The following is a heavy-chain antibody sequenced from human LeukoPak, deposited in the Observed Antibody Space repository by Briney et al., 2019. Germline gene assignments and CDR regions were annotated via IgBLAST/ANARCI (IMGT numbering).Heavy chain of an antibody. Sequence: SETLSLTCTVSGGSISNYYWSWIRQPPGKGLEWIGYIYYRGSTNYNPSLKSRVTISVDTSKNQLSLKLSSVTAADTAVYFCARRVSSGWYDYWGQGTLVTVSS. CDR3: ARRVSSGWYDY. CDR2: IYYRGST. V-gene: IGHV4-59*08. D-gene: IGHD6-19*01. CDR1: GGSISNYY. J-gene: IGHJ4*02.